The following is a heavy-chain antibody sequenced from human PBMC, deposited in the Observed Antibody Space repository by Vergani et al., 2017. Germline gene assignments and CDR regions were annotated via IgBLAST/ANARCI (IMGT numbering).Heavy chain of an antibody. CDR1: GGSISSSNW. J-gene: IGHJ4*02. V-gene: IGHV4-4*02. D-gene: IGHD3-3*01. CDR2: IYTSGST. CDR3: ARETRFWSGYDY. Sequence: QVQLQESGPGLVKPSGTLSLTCAVSGGSISSSNWWSWVRQPPGKGLEWIGRIYTSGSTNYNPSLKSRVTISVDTSKNQFSLKLSSVTAADTAVYYCARETRFWSGYDYWGQGTLVTVSS.